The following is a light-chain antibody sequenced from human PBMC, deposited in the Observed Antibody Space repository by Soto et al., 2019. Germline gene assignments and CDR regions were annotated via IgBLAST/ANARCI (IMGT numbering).Light chain of an antibody. Sequence: EIVLTQSPGTLSLSPGERATLSCGASQTVNNNYLAWYQQKPGQAPRLLIYGASNRATGIPDRFRGSGSGTDFTLTISRLEPEDFAMYYCQQYAWAPRTFGQGTKVEIK. CDR1: QTVNNNY. CDR2: GAS. J-gene: IGKJ1*01. CDR3: QQYAWAPRT. V-gene: IGKV3-20*01.